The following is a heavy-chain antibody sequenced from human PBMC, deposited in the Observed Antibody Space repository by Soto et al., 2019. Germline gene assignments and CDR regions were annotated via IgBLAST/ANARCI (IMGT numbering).Heavy chain of an antibody. Sequence: GGSLRLSCATSGFTFSSYWMSWVRQAPGKGLEWVANIKQDGSEKYYVDSVKGRFTISRDNAKNSLYLQMNSLRAEDTAVYYCARDASVAGTYYYYYGMDVWGQGTTVTVSS. CDR1: GFTFSSYW. CDR3: ARDASVAGTYYYYYGMDV. CDR2: IKQDGSEK. D-gene: IGHD6-19*01. V-gene: IGHV3-7*01. J-gene: IGHJ6*02.